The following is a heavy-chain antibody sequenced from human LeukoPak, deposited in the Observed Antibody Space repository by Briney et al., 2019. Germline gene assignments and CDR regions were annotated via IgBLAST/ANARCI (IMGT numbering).Heavy chain of an antibody. V-gene: IGHV3-21*01. Sequence: GGSLRLSCAASGFTFSSYSMNWVRRAPGKGLEWVSSISSSSSYIYYADSVKGRFTISRDNAKNSLYLQMNSLRAEDTAVYYCARDQGGSYRSRYFDIWGQGTMVTVSS. D-gene: IGHD1-26*01. J-gene: IGHJ3*02. CDR2: ISSSSSYI. CDR3: ARDQGGSYRSRYFDI. CDR1: GFTFSSYS.